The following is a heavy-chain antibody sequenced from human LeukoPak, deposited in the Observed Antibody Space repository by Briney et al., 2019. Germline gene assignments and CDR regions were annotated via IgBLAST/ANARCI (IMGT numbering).Heavy chain of an antibody. CDR3: ASLRIGYYYYYMDV. CDR2: INHSGST. D-gene: IGHD2-15*01. CDR1: GGSFSGYY. Sequence: PSETLSLTCAVYGGSFSGYYWSWIRQPPGKGLEWIAEINHSGSTNYNPSLKSRVTISVDTSKNQFSLKLSSVTAADTAVYYCASLRIGYYYYYMDVWGKGTTVTISS. V-gene: IGHV4-34*01. J-gene: IGHJ6*03.